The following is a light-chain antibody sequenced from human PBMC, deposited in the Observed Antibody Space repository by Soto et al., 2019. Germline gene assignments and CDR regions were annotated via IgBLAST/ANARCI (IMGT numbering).Light chain of an antibody. Sequence: QSVLTQAASVSGSPGQSITMSCTGTSSDVGSYDFVSWYQQHPGKAPKLLIYEVSNRPSGVSARFSGSKSDNTASLTISGLQAADEADYFCSSYSSSTVRYVFGSGTKLTVL. V-gene: IGLV2-14*01. CDR2: EVS. CDR1: SSDVGSYDF. CDR3: SSYSSSTVRYV. J-gene: IGLJ1*01.